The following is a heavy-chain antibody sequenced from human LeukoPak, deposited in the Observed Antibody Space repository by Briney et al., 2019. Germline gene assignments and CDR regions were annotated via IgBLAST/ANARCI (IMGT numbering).Heavy chain of an antibody. V-gene: IGHV3-21*04. Sequence: PGGSLRLSCAASGFTFSSYSMNWVRQAPGKGLEWVSSISSSSSYIYYADSVKGRFTISRDNAKNSLYLQMNSLRAEDTAVYYCARDRGRVFIAAAGTGTSYFDYWGQGTLVTVSS. J-gene: IGHJ4*02. CDR2: ISSSSSYI. CDR3: ARDRGRVFIAAAGTGTSYFDY. D-gene: IGHD6-13*01. CDR1: GFTFSSYS.